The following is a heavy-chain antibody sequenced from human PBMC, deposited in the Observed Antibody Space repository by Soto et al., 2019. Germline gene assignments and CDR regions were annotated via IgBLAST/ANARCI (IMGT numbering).Heavy chain of an antibody. J-gene: IGHJ3*02. Sequence: SETLSLTCTVSGGSISSGGYYWSWIRQHPGKGLEWIGYIYYSGSTYYNPSLKSRVTISVDTSKNQFSLKLSSVTAADTAVYYCARPMGYIWGSHDAFDIWGQGTMVTVSS. CDR2: IYYSGST. CDR1: GGSISSGGYY. V-gene: IGHV4-31*03. CDR3: ARPMGYIWGSHDAFDI. D-gene: IGHD3-16*01.